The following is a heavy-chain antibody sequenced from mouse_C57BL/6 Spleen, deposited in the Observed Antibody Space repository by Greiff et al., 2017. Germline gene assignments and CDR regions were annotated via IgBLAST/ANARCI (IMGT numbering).Heavy chain of an antibody. CDR3: AREIWYAY. J-gene: IGHJ3*01. CDR1: GYAFNNYL. V-gene: IGHV1-54*01. CDR2: MNTGSGGT. Sequence: QVKLQQSGAELVRPGTSVKVSCKASGYAFNNYLIEWVKQRPGQGLEWIGVMNTGSGGTNYYEKVQGKATLTADKSSSTVYMQLSSLTSEDSAVYFCAREIWYAYWGQGTRVTVSA.